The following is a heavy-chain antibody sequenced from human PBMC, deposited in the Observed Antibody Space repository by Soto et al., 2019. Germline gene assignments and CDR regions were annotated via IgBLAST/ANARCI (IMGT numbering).Heavy chain of an antibody. J-gene: IGHJ6*02. Sequence: QVQLQESGPGLVKPSETLSLTCTVSGASISNYYWSWIRQPPGKGLEWIAYIYHSVITNYNPSLKSRVTISVDTSKNQFSLKLNFVTAADTAVYYCARQKDPYYYGMDVWGQGSTVTVSS. V-gene: IGHV4-59*08. CDR3: ARQKDPYYYGMDV. CDR2: IYHSVIT. CDR1: GASISNYY.